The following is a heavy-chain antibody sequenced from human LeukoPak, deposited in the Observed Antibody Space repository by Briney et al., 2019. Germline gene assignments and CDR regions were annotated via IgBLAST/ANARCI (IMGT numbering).Heavy chain of an antibody. J-gene: IGHJ2*01. V-gene: IGHV1-46*01. D-gene: IGHD6-6*01. Sequence: ASVKVSCKASGYTLTSHDINWVRQAPGQGLEWMGIINPSGGSTSYAQKFQGRVTMTRDTSTSTVYMELSSLRSEDTAVYYCARGGGYSSSPVGHTPVNWYFDLWGRGTLVTVSS. CDR1: GYTLTSHD. CDR3: ARGGGYSSSPVGHTPVNWYFDL. CDR2: INPSGGST.